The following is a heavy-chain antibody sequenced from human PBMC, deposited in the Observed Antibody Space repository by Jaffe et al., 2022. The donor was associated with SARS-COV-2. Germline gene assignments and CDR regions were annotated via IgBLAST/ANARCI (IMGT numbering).Heavy chain of an antibody. V-gene: IGHV3-43*02. CDR3: AKDETTRYYYYGMDV. CDR2: ISGDGGST. J-gene: IGHJ6*02. Sequence: EVQLVESGGGVVQPGGSLRLSCAASGFTFDDYAMHWVRQAPGKGLEWVSLISGDGGSTYYADSVKGRFTISRDNSKNSLYLQMNSLRTEDTALYYCAKDETTRYYYYGMDVWGQGTTVTVSS. D-gene: IGHD4-4*01. CDR1: GFTFDDYA.